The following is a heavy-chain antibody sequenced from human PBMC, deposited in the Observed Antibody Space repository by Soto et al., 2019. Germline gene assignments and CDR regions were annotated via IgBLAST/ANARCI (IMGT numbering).Heavy chain of an antibody. CDR3: ARDHRIGTTGFYYYYGMDV. J-gene: IGHJ6*02. V-gene: IGHV4-31*03. CDR1: GGSISSGGYY. CDR2: IYYSGST. Sequence: SETLSLTCTVSGGSISSGGYYWSWIRQHPGKGLEWIGYIYYSGSTYYNPSLKSRVTISVDTSKNQFSLKLSSVTAADTAVYYCARDHRIGTTGFYYYYGMDVWGQGTTVTVSS. D-gene: IGHD1-1*01.